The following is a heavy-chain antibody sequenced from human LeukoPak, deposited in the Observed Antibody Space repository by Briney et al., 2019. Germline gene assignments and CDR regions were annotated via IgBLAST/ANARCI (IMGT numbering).Heavy chain of an antibody. CDR2: IYYSGST. CDR1: GGSICSSSYY. V-gene: IGHV4-39*01. CDR3: ARKYYGSGSYYKDINFDY. D-gene: IGHD3-10*01. J-gene: IGHJ4*02. Sequence: PSETLSLTCTVSGGSICSSSYYWGWIRQPPGKGLEWIGSIYYSGSTYYNPSLKSRVTISVDTSKNQFSLKLSPVTAADTAVYYCARKYYGSGSYYKDINFDYWGQGTLVTVSS.